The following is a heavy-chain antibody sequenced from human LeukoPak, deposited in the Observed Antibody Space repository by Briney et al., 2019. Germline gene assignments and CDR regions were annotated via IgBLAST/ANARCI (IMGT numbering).Heavy chain of an antibody. J-gene: IGHJ6*02. D-gene: IGHD1-1*01. CDR1: GGSISRSHYF. Sequence: SETLSLTCPVSGGSISRSHYFWDWIRQSPGKGLAWIGNIFESGRAYYSPSFKSRVSITVDTSKNEFSLTLYSVTATDTAVYYCASRGIGGRDPNVGSYFYYNAVDVWGQGTTVTVSS. V-gene: IGHV4-39*01. CDR2: IFESGRA. CDR3: ASRGIGGRDPNVGSYFYYNAVDV.